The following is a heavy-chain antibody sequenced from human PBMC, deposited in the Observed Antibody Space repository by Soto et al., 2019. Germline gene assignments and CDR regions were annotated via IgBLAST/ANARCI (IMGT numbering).Heavy chain of an antibody. D-gene: IGHD6-13*01. Sequence: SETLSLTCTVSGGSISSYYWSWIRQPPGKGLEWIGYIYYSGSTNYNPSLKSRVTISVDTSKNQFSLKLSSVTAADTAVYYCARVGRYSSSPGWFDPWGQGTLVTVSS. CDR2: IYYSGST. CDR3: ARVGRYSSSPGWFDP. J-gene: IGHJ5*02. CDR1: GGSISSYY. V-gene: IGHV4-59*01.